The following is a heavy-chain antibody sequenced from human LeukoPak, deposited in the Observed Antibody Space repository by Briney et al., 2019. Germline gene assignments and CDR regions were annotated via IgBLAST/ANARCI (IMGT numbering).Heavy chain of an antibody. CDR3: ARGLVAARNYFDY. Sequence: SETLSLTCAVYGGSFSGYYWSWIRQPPGKGLEWIGEINHSGSTNYNPSLKSRVTISVDTSKNQFSLKLSSVTPADTAVYYCARGLVAARNYFDYWGQGTLVTVSS. CDR2: INHSGST. D-gene: IGHD6-6*01. CDR1: GGSFSGYY. V-gene: IGHV4-34*01. J-gene: IGHJ4*02.